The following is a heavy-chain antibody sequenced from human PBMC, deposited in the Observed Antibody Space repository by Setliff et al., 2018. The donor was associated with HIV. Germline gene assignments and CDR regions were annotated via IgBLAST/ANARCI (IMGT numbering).Heavy chain of an antibody. Sequence: TLSLTCAVFGGSLSGHHWNWIRQPPGKGLEWIGEINHSGNTEYNSSLKSRVSISVDTSKNHLSLKLTSLTAADTAVYYCARDQRLLGVQPPYWYFDLWGRGTQVTVSS. J-gene: IGHJ2*01. CDR3: ARDQRLLGVQPPYWYFDL. CDR2: INHSGNT. CDR1: GGSLSGHH. D-gene: IGHD6-25*01. V-gene: IGHV4-34*01.